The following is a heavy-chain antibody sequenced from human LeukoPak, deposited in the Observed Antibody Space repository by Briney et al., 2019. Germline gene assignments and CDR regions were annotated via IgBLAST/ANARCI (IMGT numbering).Heavy chain of an antibody. V-gene: IGHV3-23*01. J-gene: IGHJ4*02. CDR3: ARSDGSGSLDY. CDR2: ISGSGGST. Sequence: GGSLRLSCAASGFTFSNYAMNWVRQAPGKGLEWVSTISGSGGSTYYADSVKGRFTISRDNAKNSLYLQMNSLRAEDTAVYYCARSDGSGSLDYWGQGTLVTVSS. D-gene: IGHD3-10*01. CDR1: GFTFSNYA.